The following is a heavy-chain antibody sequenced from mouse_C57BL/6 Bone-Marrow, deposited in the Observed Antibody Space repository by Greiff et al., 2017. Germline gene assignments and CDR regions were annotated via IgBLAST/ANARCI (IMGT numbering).Heavy chain of an antibody. J-gene: IGHJ3*01. CDR1: GFTFSSYA. CDR3: ARDRDY. V-gene: IGHV5-4*01. Sequence: EVKLMESGGGLVKPGGSLKLSCAASGFTFSSYALSWVRQTPEKRLEWVATISDGGSYTYYPDNVKGRFTISRDNAKNNLYLQMSHLKSEDTAMYYCARDRDYFGQGTLGTVSA. CDR2: ISDGGSYT.